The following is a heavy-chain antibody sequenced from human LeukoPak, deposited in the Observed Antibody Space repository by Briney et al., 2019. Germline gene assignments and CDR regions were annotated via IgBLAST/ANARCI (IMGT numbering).Heavy chain of an antibody. V-gene: IGHV4-61*02. CDR3: ARIWFGEFVYYYYMDV. CDR1: GGSISSGSYY. D-gene: IGHD3-10*01. CDR2: IYTSGST. J-gene: IGHJ6*03. Sequence: SETLSLTCTVSGGSISSGSYYWSWIRQPAGKGLEWIGRIYTSGSTNYNPSLKSRVTISVDTSKNQFSLKLSSVTAADTAVYYCARIWFGEFVYYYYMDVWGKGTTVTVSS.